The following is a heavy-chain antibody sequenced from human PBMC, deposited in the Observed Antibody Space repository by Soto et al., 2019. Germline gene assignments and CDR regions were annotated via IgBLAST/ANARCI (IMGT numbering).Heavy chain of an antibody. CDR2: IKSKTDGGTT. CDR1: GFTFSNAW. V-gene: IGHV3-15*01. Sequence: GGSLRLSCAASGFTFSNAWMSWVRQAPGKGLEWVGRIKSKTDGGTTDYAAPVKGRFTISRDDSKNTLYLQMNSLKTEDTAVYYCTTEFRGDRPMYYDFWSGSGPYYYMDVWGKGTTVTVSS. CDR3: TTEFRGDRPMYYDFWSGSGPYYYMDV. J-gene: IGHJ6*03. D-gene: IGHD3-3*01.